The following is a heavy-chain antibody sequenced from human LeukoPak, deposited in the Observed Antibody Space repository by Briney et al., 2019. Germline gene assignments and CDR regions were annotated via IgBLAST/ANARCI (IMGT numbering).Heavy chain of an antibody. J-gene: IGHJ4*02. D-gene: IGHD3-10*01. Sequence: GASVKVSCRASGYTFTNHGVTWVRQAPGQGLEWMGWISAYNGDTKNAQRLQGRVTMTTDTSTSTAYMELRSLRSDDTAVYYCARTSAYGSGSYSRDHDYWGQGTLVTVSS. V-gene: IGHV1-18*01. CDR3: ARTSAYGSGSYSRDHDY. CDR1: GYTFTNHG. CDR2: ISAYNGDT.